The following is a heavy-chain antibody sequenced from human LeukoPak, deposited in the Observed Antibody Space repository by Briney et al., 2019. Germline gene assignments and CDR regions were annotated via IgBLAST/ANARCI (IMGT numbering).Heavy chain of an antibody. CDR3: AKDSHIVVVPAAMPHYYYYMDV. CDR2: ISGSGGST. V-gene: IGHV3-23*01. D-gene: IGHD2-2*01. CDR1: GFTFSSYA. J-gene: IGHJ6*03. Sequence: PGGSLRLSCAASGFTFSSYAMSWVRQAPGKGLEWVSAISGSGGSTYYADSVKGRFTISRDNSKNTLYLQMNSLRPEDTAVYYCAKDSHIVVVPAAMPHYYYYMDVWGKGTTVTVSS.